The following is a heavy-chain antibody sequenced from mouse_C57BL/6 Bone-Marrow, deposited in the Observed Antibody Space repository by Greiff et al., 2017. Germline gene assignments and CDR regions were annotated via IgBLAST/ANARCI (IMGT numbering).Heavy chain of an antibody. D-gene: IGHD2-2*01. CDR3: ARPSMVTTRAWFAY. V-gene: IGHV5-4*03. CDR1: GFTFSSYA. CDR2: ISDGGSYT. Sequence: EVMLVESGGGLVKPGGSLKLSCAASGFTFSSYAMSWVRQTPEKRLEWVATISDGGSYTYYPDNVKGRFTISRDNAKNNLYLQMSHLKSEDTAMYYCARPSMVTTRAWFAYWGQGTLVTVSA. J-gene: IGHJ3*01.